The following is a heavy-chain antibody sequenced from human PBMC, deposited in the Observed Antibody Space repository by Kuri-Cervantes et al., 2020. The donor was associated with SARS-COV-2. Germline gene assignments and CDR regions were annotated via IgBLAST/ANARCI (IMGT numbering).Heavy chain of an antibody. J-gene: IGHJ4*02. CDR1: GFTFSSYW. V-gene: IGHV3-74*01. CDR3: AKVGLAQNDFWSGYYTG. CDR2: INSDGSST. Sequence: LSLTCAASGFTFSSYWMHWVRQAPGKGLVWVSRINSDGSSTSYADSVKGRFTISRDNAKNTLYLQMNSLRVEDTAVYYCAKVGLAQNDFWSGYYTGWGQGTLVTVSS. D-gene: IGHD3-3*01.